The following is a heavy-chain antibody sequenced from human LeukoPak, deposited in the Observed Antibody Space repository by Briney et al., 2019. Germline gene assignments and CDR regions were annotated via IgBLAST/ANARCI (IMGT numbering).Heavy chain of an antibody. CDR3: ASMARGVLLYYFDY. CDR2: IYYSGST. V-gene: IGHV4-39*07. Sequence: SSETLSLTCTVSGGSISSSSYYWGWIRQPPGKGLEWIGSIYYSGSTYYNPSLKSRVTISVDTSKNQFSLKLSSVIAADTAVYYCASMARGVLLYYFDYWGQGTLVTVSS. J-gene: IGHJ4*02. CDR1: GGSISSSSYY. D-gene: IGHD3-10*01.